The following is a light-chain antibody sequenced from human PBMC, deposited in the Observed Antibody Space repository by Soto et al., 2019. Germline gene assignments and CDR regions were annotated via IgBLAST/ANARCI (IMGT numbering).Light chain of an antibody. Sequence: EIVLTQPPGTLSLSPGERATLSCRASQSVSRNYLAWYQQKPGQAPRLLIYGASSRAAGTPDRFSGSGSGTDFTLTISRLEPEDFAVYYCQQYGSSPTFGQGTKVDIK. CDR3: QQYGSSPT. CDR1: QSVSRNY. CDR2: GAS. J-gene: IGKJ1*01. V-gene: IGKV3-20*01.